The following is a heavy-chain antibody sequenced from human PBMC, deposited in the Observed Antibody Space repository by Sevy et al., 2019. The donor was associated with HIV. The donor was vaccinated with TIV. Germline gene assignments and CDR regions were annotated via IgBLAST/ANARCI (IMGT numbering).Heavy chain of an antibody. CDR2: IRYDGSNK. D-gene: IGHD2-8*01. CDR1: GFTFSTYD. J-gene: IGHJ6*02. CDR3: ARGRKTTQEWLEELDYYYGMDV. V-gene: IGHV3-30*02. Sequence: GGSLRLSCAASGFTFSTYDMHWDRQAPGKGLEWVAYIRYDGSNKYYGDSVRGRFTISRDNSKGTLYVQLNSLRAEDTAVYYCARGRKTTQEWLEELDYYYGMDVWGQGTSVTVSS.